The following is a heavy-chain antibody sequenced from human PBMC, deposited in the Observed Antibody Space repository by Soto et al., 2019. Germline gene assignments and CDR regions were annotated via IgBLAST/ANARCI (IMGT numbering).Heavy chain of an antibody. CDR1: GLTVSGSY. CDR2: IYSDGST. Sequence: GGSLRLSCAASGLTVSGSYMTWVRQAPGMGLQWVSVIYSDGSTYYADSVKGRFSISRDIAKNMLYLQMNSLRAEDTAVYYCARDASYYSIWSGYYPSRNGMDVWGQGTPVTVYS. V-gene: IGHV3-53*01. CDR3: ARDASYYSIWSGYYPSRNGMDV. J-gene: IGHJ6*02. D-gene: IGHD3-3*01.